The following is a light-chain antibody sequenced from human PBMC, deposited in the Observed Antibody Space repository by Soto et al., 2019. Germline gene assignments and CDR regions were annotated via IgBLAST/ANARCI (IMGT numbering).Light chain of an antibody. CDR3: QQRSNWSYT. J-gene: IGKJ2*01. Sequence: EIVLTQSPATLSLSPGERATLSCRASQSVSSYLAWYQQKPGQAPRLLIYDASNRATGIPARFSGSGSGTDFTLTISSLEPEDFAVYHCQQRSNWSYTFGQGTKLEIK. V-gene: IGKV3-11*01. CDR2: DAS. CDR1: QSVSSY.